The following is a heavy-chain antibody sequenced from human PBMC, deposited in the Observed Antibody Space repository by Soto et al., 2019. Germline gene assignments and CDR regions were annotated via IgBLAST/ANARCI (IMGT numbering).Heavy chain of an antibody. J-gene: IGHJ4*02. CDR3: ARDRAAAGTSTCFDY. D-gene: IGHD6-13*01. V-gene: IGHV3-21*01. Sequence: GGSLRLSCAASGFTFSSYSMNWVRQAPGKGLEWVSSISSSSSYIYYADSVKGRFTISRDNAKNSLYLQMNSLRAEDTAVYYCARDRAAAGTSTCFDYWGQGTLVTVSS. CDR1: GFTFSSYS. CDR2: ISSSSSYI.